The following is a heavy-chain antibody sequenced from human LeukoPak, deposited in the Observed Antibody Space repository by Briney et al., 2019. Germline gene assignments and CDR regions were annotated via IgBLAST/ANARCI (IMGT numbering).Heavy chain of an antibody. CDR3: ARDWELLSGYYYGVDV. V-gene: IGHV4-59*11. CDR2: IYFSGGT. D-gene: IGHD1-26*01. J-gene: IGHJ6*02. Sequence: SETLSLTCTVSGDSISSHYWSWIRQPPGKGLEWAGYIYFSGGTTYNPSLNSRVTISVDTSKNQFSLKLSSVTAADTAVYYCARDWELLSGYYYGVDVWGQGTTVTVSS. CDR1: GDSISSHY.